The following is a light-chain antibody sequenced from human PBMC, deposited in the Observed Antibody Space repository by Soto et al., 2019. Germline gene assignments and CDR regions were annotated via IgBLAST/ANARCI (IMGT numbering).Light chain of an antibody. V-gene: IGKV3-20*01. CDR2: AAS. CDR3: LQYGSSPWT. Sequence: EIVLTQSPGTLSLSPGERATLSCSASQSDRNNYLAWYQQKPGQAPRLLIYAASGRATGIPDRFSGSGSGTDFTLTISRLELEDFAVYHCLQYGSSPWTFGQGTKVEIK. J-gene: IGKJ1*01. CDR1: QSDRNNY.